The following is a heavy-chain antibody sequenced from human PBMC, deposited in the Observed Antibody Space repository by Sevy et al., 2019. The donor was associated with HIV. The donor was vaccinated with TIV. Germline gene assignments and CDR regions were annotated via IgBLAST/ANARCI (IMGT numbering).Heavy chain of an antibody. J-gene: IGHJ6*02. Sequence: SEILSLTCTVSGDSISNYYWSWIRQPPGKGLEWIGYFYYSGSTNYNPSLKSRVTISVDTSKNQISLKLSSVTAADTAVYYCARTRAYYYYGVDVWGQGTTVTVSS. CDR1: GDSISNYY. CDR3: ARTRAYYYYGVDV. D-gene: IGHD2-21*01. CDR2: FYYSGST. V-gene: IGHV4-59*01.